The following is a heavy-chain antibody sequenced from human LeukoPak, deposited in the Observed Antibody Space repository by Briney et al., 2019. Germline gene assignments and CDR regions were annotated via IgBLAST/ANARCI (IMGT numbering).Heavy chain of an antibody. D-gene: IGHD3-22*01. CDR3: ARDLERGYYYDSSGYHS. CDR2: MKQDGREK. J-gene: IGHJ4*02. Sequence: GGSLRLSCAASGLIFSNYWMSWVRQAPGKGLEWVANMKQDGREKYLVDSVKGRFTISRDNAKNSVYLQMNSLRAEDTAVYYCARDLERGYYYDSSGYHSWGQGTLVTVSS. CDR1: GLIFSNYW. V-gene: IGHV3-7*01.